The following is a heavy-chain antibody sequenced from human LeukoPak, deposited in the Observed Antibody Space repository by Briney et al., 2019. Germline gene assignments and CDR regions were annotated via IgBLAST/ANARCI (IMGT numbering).Heavy chain of an antibody. CDR2: IYYSGST. D-gene: IGHD1-1*01. CDR1: GGSISSYY. J-gene: IGHJ3*02. Sequence: SETLSLTCTVSGGSISSYYWSWIRQPPGKGLEWIGYIYYSGSTNYNPSLKSRVTISVDTSKNQFSLKLSSVTAADTAVYYCAVATITNRNEDAFDIWGQGTMVTVSS. CDR3: AVATITNRNEDAFDI. V-gene: IGHV4-59*01.